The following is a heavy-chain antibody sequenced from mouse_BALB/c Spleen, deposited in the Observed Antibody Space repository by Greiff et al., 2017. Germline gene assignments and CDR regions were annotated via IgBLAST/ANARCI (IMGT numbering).Heavy chain of an antibody. CDR1: GFSLTGYG. Sequence: VQVVESGPGLVAPSQSLSITCTVSGFSLTGYGVNWVRQPPGKGLEWLGMIWGDGSTDYNSALKSRLSISKDNSKSQVFLKMNSLQTDDTARYYCARAYGNYPYWYFDVWGAGTTVTVSS. V-gene: IGHV2-6-7*01. J-gene: IGHJ1*01. CDR3: ARAYGNYPYWYFDV. CDR2: IWGDGST. D-gene: IGHD2-1*01.